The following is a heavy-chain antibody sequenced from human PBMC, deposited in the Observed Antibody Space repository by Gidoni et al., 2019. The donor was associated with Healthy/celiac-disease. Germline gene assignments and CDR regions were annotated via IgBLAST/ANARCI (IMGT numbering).Heavy chain of an antibody. D-gene: IGHD3-22*01. CDR1: GFTFSSYA. CDR2: ISGSGGST. J-gene: IGHJ4*02. CDR3: AQSPWLGGTMIVVPD. Sequence: EVQLLESGGGLVQPGGSLRLCCAASGFTFSSYAMSWVRQAPGKGLEWVSAISGSGGSTYYADSVKGRFTISRDNSKNTLYLQMNSLRAEDTAVYYCAQSPWLGGTMIVVPDWGQGTLVTVSS. V-gene: IGHV3-23*01.